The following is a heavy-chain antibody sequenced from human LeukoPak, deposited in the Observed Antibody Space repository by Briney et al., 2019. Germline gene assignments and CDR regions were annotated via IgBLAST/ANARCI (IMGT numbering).Heavy chain of an antibody. Sequence: GSLRLSCAASGFAFSDYNVHWVRQAPGKGLEYVSVISGDGHNTYYTDSVKGRFTVSRDNSRSMVFLHMGSLRVDDTAVYYCARDGSDVALPAPDYWGQGALVIVSS. CDR3: ARDGSDVALPAPDY. CDR2: ISGDGHNT. V-gene: IGHV3-64*02. CDR1: GFAFSDYN. D-gene: IGHD2-2*01. J-gene: IGHJ4*02.